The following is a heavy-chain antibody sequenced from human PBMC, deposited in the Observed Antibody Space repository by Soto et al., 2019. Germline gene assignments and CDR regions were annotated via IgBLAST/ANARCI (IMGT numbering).Heavy chain of an antibody. CDR2: IWYDGSNK. J-gene: IGHJ4*02. V-gene: IGHV3-33*01. CDR3: ARDATDYPPGIAVAVTGDYYFDY. D-gene: IGHD6-19*01. Sequence: GGSLRLSCAASGFTFSSYGMHCVRQAPCKGLEWLAVIWYDGSNKYYAASVKGRFIISRDNSKNTLYLQMNSLRAADTAVYYCARDATDYPPGIAVAVTGDYYFDYWGQGTLVTVS. CDR1: GFTFSSYG.